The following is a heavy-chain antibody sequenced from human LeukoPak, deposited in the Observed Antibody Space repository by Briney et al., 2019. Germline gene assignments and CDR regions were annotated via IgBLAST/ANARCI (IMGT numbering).Heavy chain of an antibody. CDR1: GGSIRSSTFY. CDR2: IYYSGST. V-gene: IGHV4-61*05. CDR3: ARLPYYYGSGSYYNGPDAFDI. J-gene: IGHJ3*02. Sequence: PSETLSLTCTVSGGSIRSSTFYGGWIRQPPGKGLEWIGYIYYSGSTNYNPSLKSRVTISVDTSKNQFSLKLSSVTAADTAVYYCARLPYYYGSGSYYNGPDAFDIWGQGTMVTVSS. D-gene: IGHD3-10*01.